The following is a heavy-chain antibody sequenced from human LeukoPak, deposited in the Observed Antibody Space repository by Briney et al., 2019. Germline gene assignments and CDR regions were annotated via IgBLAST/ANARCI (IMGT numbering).Heavy chain of an antibody. CDR1: GGSTSNYY. CDR2: IYTSGST. Sequence: SETLSLTCTVSGGSTSNYYWSWIRQPAREGLEWIGRIYTSGSTNYNPPLKSRVTMSVDTSKNQFSLNLNSVTAADTAVYYCARLRGASKHPFDYWGQGTLVTVSS. V-gene: IGHV4-4*07. J-gene: IGHJ4*02. D-gene: IGHD1-26*01. CDR3: ARLRGASKHPFDY.